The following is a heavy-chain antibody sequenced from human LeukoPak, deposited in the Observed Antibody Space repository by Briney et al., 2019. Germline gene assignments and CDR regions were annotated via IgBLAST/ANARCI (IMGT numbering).Heavy chain of an antibody. CDR3: ARAGKDYYDSSGYYTFDY. V-gene: IGHV3-7*03. D-gene: IGHD3-22*01. CDR2: IKQDGSET. CDR1: GFTFSSYA. J-gene: IGHJ4*02. Sequence: PGGSLRLSCAASGFTFSSYAMNWVRQAPGKGLEYMASIKQDGSETYYVDSVKGRFTISRDNAKDSLDLQMNNLRAEDTAVYYCARAGKDYYDSSGYYTFDYWGQGTLVTVSS.